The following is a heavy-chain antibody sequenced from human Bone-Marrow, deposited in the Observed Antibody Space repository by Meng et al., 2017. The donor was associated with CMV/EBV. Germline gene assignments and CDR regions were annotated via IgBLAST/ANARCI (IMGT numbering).Heavy chain of an antibody. V-gene: IGHV4-59*01. D-gene: IGHD6-19*01. CDR2: IHYSGST. CDR1: GDSISSNN. J-gene: IGHJ4*02. Sequence: SETLSLTCTVSGDSISSNNWSWIRQPPGKTLEWIGYIHYSGSTNYNPSLKSRVTISVDTSKNQVSLKLNSVSAADTAVYYCARGFQWLDSFDYWGQGTLVTVSS. CDR3: ARGFQWLDSFDY.